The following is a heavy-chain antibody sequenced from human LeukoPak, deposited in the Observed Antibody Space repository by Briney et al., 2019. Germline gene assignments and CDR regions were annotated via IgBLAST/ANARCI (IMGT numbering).Heavy chain of an antibody. CDR3: AKMLATESPPNFYYYYYGMDV. J-gene: IGHJ6*02. V-gene: IGHV3-30*18. CDR2: ISYDGSNR. D-gene: IGHD1-1*01. Sequence: GRSLRLSCAASGFTFSSYGMHWVRQAPGKGLEWVAVISYDGSNRYYADSVKGRFTISRDNSKNTLYLQMNSLRAEDTAVYYCAKMLATESPPNFYYYYYGMDVWGQGTTVTVSS. CDR1: GFTFSSYG.